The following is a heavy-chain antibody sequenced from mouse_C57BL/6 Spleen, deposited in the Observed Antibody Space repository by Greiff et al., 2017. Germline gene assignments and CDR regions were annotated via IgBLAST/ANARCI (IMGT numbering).Heavy chain of an antibody. D-gene: IGHD1-3*01. Sequence: VQLQQSGPELVKPGASVKISCKASGYAFSSSWMNWVKQRPGKGLEWIGRIYPGDGDTNYNGKFKGKATLTADKSSSTAYIQLSSRTTEDSAVYFCARGQAKGYGMDCWGQGTSVTVSS. V-gene: IGHV1-82*01. J-gene: IGHJ4*01. CDR2: IYPGDGDT. CDR3: ARGQAKGYGMDC. CDR1: GYAFSSSW.